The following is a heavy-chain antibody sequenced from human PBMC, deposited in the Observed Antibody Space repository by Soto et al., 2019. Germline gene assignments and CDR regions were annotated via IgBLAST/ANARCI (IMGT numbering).Heavy chain of an antibody. V-gene: IGHV3-9*01. Sequence: PGGSLRLSCAVSGFTFDDNAMHWVRQAPEKGLEWVSGINWGSDIGYADSVKGRFTISRDNAENSLYLQMNSLRAEDTALYYCAISQDRGGRTTFIYWGQGTQVTVSS. CDR1: GFTFDDNA. CDR3: AISQDRGGRTTFIY. CDR2: INWGSDI. D-gene: IGHD3-16*01. J-gene: IGHJ4*02.